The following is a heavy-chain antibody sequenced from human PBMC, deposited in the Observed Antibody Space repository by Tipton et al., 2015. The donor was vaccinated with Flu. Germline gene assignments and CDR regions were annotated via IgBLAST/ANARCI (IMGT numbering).Heavy chain of an antibody. CDR1: GGSINRSHYY. J-gene: IGHJ6*02. Sequence: TLSLTCTVSGGSINRSHYYWGWIRQPPGKGLEWIGSIYHSGSTFYHPSLKSRVTISVDTSKNQFSLKLSSVTAADTAGYYCARDGGVGSGWSYSGGNYYYGMDVWGQGTTVIVSS. V-gene: IGHV4-39*07. D-gene: IGHD6-19*01. CDR2: IYHSGST. CDR3: ARDGGVGSGWSYSGGNYYYGMDV.